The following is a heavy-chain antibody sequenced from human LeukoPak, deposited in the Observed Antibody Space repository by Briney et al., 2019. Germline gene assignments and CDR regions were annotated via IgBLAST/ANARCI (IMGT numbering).Heavy chain of an antibody. CDR3: AKDMIVVPAAPVVDAFDI. J-gene: IGHJ3*02. CDR1: GFTFSSYA. Sequence: PGRSLRLSCAASGFTFSSYAMHWVRQAPGKGLEWVAVISDDGSNKYYADSVKGRFTISRDNSKNTLYLQMNSLRAEDTAVYYCAKDMIVVPAAPVVDAFDIWGQGTMVTVSS. V-gene: IGHV3-30-3*01. CDR2: ISDDGSNK. D-gene: IGHD2-2*01.